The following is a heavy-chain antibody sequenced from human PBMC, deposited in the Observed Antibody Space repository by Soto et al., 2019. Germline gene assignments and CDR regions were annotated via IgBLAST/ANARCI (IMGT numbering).Heavy chain of an antibody. Sequence: EESLRLSCAASGFTFSTYWMNWVRQAPGKGLKWVANIKQDGSEKYYVDSVKGRFAISRDNAKDSLFLQMNNLRAEDTAVYYCVRDWSTFWGMDVWGQGTTVTVSS. CDR2: IKQDGSEK. J-gene: IGHJ6*02. V-gene: IGHV3-7*01. CDR1: GFTFSTYW. CDR3: VRDWSTFWGMDV.